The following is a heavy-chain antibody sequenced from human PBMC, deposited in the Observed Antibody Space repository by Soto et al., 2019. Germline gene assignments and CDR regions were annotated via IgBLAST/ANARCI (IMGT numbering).Heavy chain of an antibody. CDR3: ARDGLTFGGD. D-gene: IGHD3-16*01. Sequence: EVHLVEAGGGLVKPGASLTLSCAASGFTFGSFTLNWVRQAPGKGLEWVSSISSSSAYIYYAESVKGRFTISRDNARSTLYLQMHSLRLDDTAVYFWARDGLTFGGDWGQGTLVAVSS. V-gene: IGHV3-21*06. CDR1: GFTFGSFT. J-gene: IGHJ4*02. CDR2: ISSSSAYI.